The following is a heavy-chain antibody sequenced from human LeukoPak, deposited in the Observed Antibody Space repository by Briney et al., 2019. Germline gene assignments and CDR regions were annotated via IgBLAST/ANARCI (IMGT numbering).Heavy chain of an antibody. J-gene: IGHJ4*02. CDR2: IKSKSDGGTT. CDR1: GFTFSNAW. Sequence: GGSLRLSCAAPGFTFSNAWMSWVRQAPGKGLEWVGHIKSKSDGGTTDYAAPVKGRFTISRDDSKNTLYLQMNSVKTEDTAVYYCTTYDILTGYYRALWYFDYWGQGTLVSVSS. D-gene: IGHD3-9*01. V-gene: IGHV3-15*01. CDR3: TTYDILTGYYRALWYFDY.